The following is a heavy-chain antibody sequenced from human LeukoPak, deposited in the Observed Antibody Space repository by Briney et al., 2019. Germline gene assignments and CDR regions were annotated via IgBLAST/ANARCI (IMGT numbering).Heavy chain of an antibody. Sequence: SETLSLTCTVSGGSISSYYWSWIRQPPGKGLEWIGYIYYSGSTNYNPSPKSRVTISVDTSKNQFSLKLSSVTAADTAVYYCARRSDYSYYYYGMDVWGQGTTVTVSS. V-gene: IGHV4-59*08. CDR1: GGSISSYY. CDR2: IYYSGST. J-gene: IGHJ6*02. D-gene: IGHD4-11*01. CDR3: ARRSDYSYYYYGMDV.